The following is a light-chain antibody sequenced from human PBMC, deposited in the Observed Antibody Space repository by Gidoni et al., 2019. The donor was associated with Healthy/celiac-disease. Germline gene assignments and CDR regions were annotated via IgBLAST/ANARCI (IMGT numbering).Light chain of an antibody. J-gene: IGLJ3*02. Sequence: SYVLTQPPSVSVAPGQTARITCGGYNIGSNSVHWSQQKPGQAPVLVVYDDSDRPSGIPERFSGSNSGNTATLTISRVEAGDEADYYCQMWDSSSDHWVFGGGTKLTVL. CDR2: DDS. V-gene: IGLV3-21*02. CDR3: QMWDSSSDHWV. CDR1: NIGSNS.